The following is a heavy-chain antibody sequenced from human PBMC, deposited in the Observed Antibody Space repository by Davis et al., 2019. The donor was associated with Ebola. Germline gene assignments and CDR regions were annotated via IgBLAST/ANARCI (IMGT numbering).Heavy chain of an antibody. V-gene: IGHV1-2*02. D-gene: IGHD6-19*01. CDR1: GYTLTGYY. CDR2: INPNNGDT. J-gene: IGHJ4*02. Sequence: SVTVSRQASGYTLTGYYIHWVRQAPGQGGEGMGWINPNNGDTKLAQRFQGRVTMTRDTSINTAYMQLTRLTSDDTAVYFCARPDSSDWPYFHYWGQGTLVTVSS. CDR3: ARPDSSDWPYFHY.